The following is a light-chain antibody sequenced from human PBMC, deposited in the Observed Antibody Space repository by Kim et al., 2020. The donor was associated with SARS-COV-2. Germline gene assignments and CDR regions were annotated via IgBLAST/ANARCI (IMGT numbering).Light chain of an antibody. CDR3: CSYAGSYTYV. CDR2: DVS. CDR1: SSYVGGYNY. J-gene: IGLJ1*01. Sequence: QPFPISCTGTSSYVGGYNYVSWYQQHPGKAPKLMIYDVSKRPSGVPDRFSGSKSGNTASLTISGLQAEDEADYYCCSYAGSYTYVFGTGTKVTVL. V-gene: IGLV2-11*01.